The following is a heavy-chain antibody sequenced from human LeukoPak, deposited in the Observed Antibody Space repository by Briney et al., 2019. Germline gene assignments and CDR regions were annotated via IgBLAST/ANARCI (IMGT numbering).Heavy chain of an antibody. J-gene: IGHJ6*03. CDR3: AKDPMAVADPSMDV. V-gene: IGHV3-23*01. CDR1: GFTFSNYG. D-gene: IGHD6-19*01. Sequence: GGSLRLSCAASGFTFSNYGMGWVRQAPGKGLEWVSTISGSGGSTYYADSVKGRFTISRDNSKNTLYLQMNSLRAEDTAVYYCAKDPMAVADPSMDVWGKGTTVTVSS. CDR2: ISGSGGST.